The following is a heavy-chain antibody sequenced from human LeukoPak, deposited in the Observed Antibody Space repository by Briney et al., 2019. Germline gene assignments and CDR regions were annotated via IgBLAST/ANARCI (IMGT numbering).Heavy chain of an antibody. CDR3: ATQRGSYLWGTDFDY. V-gene: IGHV1-2*02. CDR2: INPNSGDT. Sequence: ASVKVSCKASGYTFTGYYMHWVRQAPGQGLEWMGWINPNSGDTKYSQKFQGRVTMARDTSISTAYMELSRLRSDDTAVYYCATQRGSYLWGTDFDYWGQGTLVTVSS. D-gene: IGHD3-16*01. J-gene: IGHJ4*02. CDR1: GYTFTGYY.